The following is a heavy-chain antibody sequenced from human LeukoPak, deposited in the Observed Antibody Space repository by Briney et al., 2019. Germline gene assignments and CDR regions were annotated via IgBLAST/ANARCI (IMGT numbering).Heavy chain of an antibody. CDR2: IYPADSDT. J-gene: IGHJ3*02. CDR1: GYDFATYW. V-gene: IGHV5-51*01. D-gene: IGHD5-18*01. Sequence: GESPKISCKSSGYDFATYWIGWVRQMPGIGLEWMGIIYPADSDTRYSPSLQGQVTISADESINTAYLQWSSLKASDTAMYYCARSMGSYGYDAFDIWGQGTMVTVSS. CDR3: ARSMGSYGYDAFDI.